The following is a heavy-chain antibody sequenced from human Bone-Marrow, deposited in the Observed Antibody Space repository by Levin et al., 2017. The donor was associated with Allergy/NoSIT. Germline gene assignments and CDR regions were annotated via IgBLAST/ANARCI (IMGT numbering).Heavy chain of an antibody. D-gene: IGHD3-10*01. CDR3: ARAMTLLTMVRGVVSTNLFSNAMDV. Sequence: QPGGSLRLSCAASGFTFISYGFHWVRQAPGKGLEWVAFIPYEGNHKSSAGSMEGRFTISRDRSRNTVYLQINNVRPEDTAIYYCARAMTLLTMVRGVVSTNLFSNAMDVWGQGTAVTVSS. CDR1: GFTFISYG. V-gene: IGHV3-30*02. J-gene: IGHJ6*02. CDR2: IPYEGNHK.